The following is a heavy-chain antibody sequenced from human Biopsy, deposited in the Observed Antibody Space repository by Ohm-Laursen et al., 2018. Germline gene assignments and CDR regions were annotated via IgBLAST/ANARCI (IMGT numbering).Heavy chain of an antibody. CDR3: ARLGSGDYFPTFFDF. Sequence: PSETLSLTCTVSGVSINGGRYYWNWIRHHPGKGLEWIGNIFYSANTYYNPSLKSRVTISVDTSKNQLSLKLSSVTAADTAVYYCARLGSGDYFPTFFDFWGQGALVTVSS. J-gene: IGHJ4*02. CDR2: IFYSANT. CDR1: GVSINGGRYY. D-gene: IGHD5-12*01. V-gene: IGHV4-31*03.